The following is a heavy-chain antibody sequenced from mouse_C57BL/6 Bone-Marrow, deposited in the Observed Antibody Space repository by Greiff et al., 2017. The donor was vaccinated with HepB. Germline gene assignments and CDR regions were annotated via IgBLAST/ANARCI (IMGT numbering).Heavy chain of an antibody. D-gene: IGHD1-1*01. CDR1: GYTFTDYY. Sequence: VQLQQSGPELVKPGASVKISCKASGYTFTDYYMNWVKQSHGKSLEWIGDINPNNGGTSYNQKFKGKATLTVDKSSSTAYMELRSLTSEDSAVYYCAPYYYGRGFAYWGQGTLVTVSA. V-gene: IGHV1-26*01. CDR2: INPNNGGT. CDR3: APYYYGRGFAY. J-gene: IGHJ3*01.